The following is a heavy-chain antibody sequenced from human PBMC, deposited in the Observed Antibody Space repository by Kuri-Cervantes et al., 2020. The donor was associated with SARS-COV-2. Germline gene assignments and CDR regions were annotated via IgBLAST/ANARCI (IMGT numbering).Heavy chain of an antibody. V-gene: IGHV3-15*01. CDR1: GFTFSNAW. Sequence: GGSLRLSCAASGFTFSNAWMSWVRQAPGKGLEWVGRIKSKTDGGTTDYAAPVKGRFTISRDDSKNTLYLQMNSLKTEDTAVYYCTTLASGIVVVPAAITYYYYMDVWGKGTTVTVSS. CDR3: TTLASGIVVVPAAITYYYYMDV. CDR2: IKSKTDGGTT. D-gene: IGHD2-2*02. J-gene: IGHJ6*03.